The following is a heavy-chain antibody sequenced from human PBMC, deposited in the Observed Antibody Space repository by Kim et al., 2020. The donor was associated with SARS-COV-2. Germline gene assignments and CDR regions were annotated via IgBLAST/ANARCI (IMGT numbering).Heavy chain of an antibody. D-gene: IGHD3-10*01. Sequence: TKEPKQFQGRITMTRNASNNTAYMELNRLQSDDTAVYYCARGRGSDPVDVWGQGTTVTVSS. CDR3: ARGRGSDPVDV. V-gene: IGHV1-2*02. J-gene: IGHJ6*02. CDR2: T.